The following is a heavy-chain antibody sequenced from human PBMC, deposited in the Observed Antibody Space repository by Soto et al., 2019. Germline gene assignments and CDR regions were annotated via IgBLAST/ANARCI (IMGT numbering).Heavy chain of an antibody. J-gene: IGHJ5*02. V-gene: IGHV4-39*01. CDR2: IFYGHGT. D-gene: IGHD3-9*01. CDR1: GGSVTSSTSS. CDR3: ASQPTGYPDWFDA. Sequence: QVQLQESGPGLVNPSETLSLTCTVSGGSVTSSTSSWAWVRQPPGKGLHWIGAIFYGHGTYYNPSLESRVTISLDTSKIQFSLELTSVTAADTAVYYCASQPTGYPDWFDAWGRGIRVIVSS.